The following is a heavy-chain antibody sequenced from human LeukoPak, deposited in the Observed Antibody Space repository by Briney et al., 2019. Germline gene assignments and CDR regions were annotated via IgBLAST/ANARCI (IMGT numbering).Heavy chain of an antibody. CDR3: ARNPRVWYYFDY. V-gene: IGHV3-23*01. J-gene: IGHJ4*02. CDR2: ITGSGGST. CDR1: GFTFSSCG. D-gene: IGHD6-19*01. Sequence: PGGSLRLSCAASGFTFSSCGMSWVRQAPGKGLEWVSGITGSGGSTDYADSVKGRFTISRDNSKNTLYLQMDSLRAEDTAVYYCARNPRVWYYFDYWGQGTLVTVSS.